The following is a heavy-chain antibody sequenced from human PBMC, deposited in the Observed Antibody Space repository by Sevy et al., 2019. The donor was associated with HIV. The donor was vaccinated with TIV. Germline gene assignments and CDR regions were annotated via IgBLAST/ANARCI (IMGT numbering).Heavy chain of an antibody. CDR1: GFSFDSYG. J-gene: IGHJ4*02. Sequence: GGSLRLSCAVSGFSFDSYGMTWVRQAPGKGLEWVSAISGSGTRTYYADSVKGRFIISRDNSKNTLYLQMNSLRAEDTAVYYCAKDSILVAGHFDYWGQGTLVTVSS. D-gene: IGHD6-19*01. CDR2: ISGSGTRT. CDR3: AKDSILVAGHFDY. V-gene: IGHV3-23*01.